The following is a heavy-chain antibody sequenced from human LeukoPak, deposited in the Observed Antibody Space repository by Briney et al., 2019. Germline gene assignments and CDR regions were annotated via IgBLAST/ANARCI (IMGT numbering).Heavy chain of an antibody. J-gene: IGHJ4*02. CDR3: ARGSLLRYFDWLFSDY. Sequence: ASVKVSCKASGYTFTGYYMHWVRQAPGQGLGWMGWINPNSGGTNYAQKFQGRVTMTRDTSISTAYMELSRLRSDDTAVYYCARGSLLRYFDWLFSDYWAQGTLVTVSS. V-gene: IGHV1-2*02. CDR2: INPNSGGT. CDR1: GYTFTGYY. D-gene: IGHD3-9*01.